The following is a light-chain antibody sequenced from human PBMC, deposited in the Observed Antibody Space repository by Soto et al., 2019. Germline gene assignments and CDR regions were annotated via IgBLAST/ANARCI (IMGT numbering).Light chain of an antibody. V-gene: IGLV2-14*01. CDR1: SRDVGGYNY. Sequence: QSALTQPASVSGSPGQSITISCTGTSRDVGGYNYVSWYQQHPGKAPKLMIYDVSNRPSGVSNRFSGSKSGNTASLTISGLQAEYEADYYCNSYTSSSIVVFGGGTKLTVL. CDR2: DVS. J-gene: IGLJ2*01. CDR3: NSYTSSSIVV.